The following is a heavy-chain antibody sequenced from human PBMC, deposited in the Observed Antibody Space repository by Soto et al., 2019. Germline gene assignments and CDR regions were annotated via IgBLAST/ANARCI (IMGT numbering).Heavy chain of an antibody. D-gene: IGHD5-18*01. CDR2: INPNSGGT. CDR1: GYTFTGYY. V-gene: IGHV1-2*02. J-gene: IGHJ6*02. CDR3: ARDTAMFDYYSGMDV. Sequence: ASVKVSCKASGYTFTGYYMHWVRQAPGQGLDWMGWINPNSGGTNYAQKFQGRVTMTRDTSISTAYMELSRLISDDTAVDYCARDTAMFDYYSGMDVWGQGTTVTVSS.